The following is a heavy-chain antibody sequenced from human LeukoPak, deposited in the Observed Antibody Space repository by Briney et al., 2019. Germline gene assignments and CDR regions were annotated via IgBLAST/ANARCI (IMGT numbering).Heavy chain of an antibody. J-gene: IGHJ5*02. CDR1: GGSFSGYY. Sequence: SETLSLTCAVYGGSFSGYYWSWIRQPPGKGLEWIGEINHSGSTNYNPSLKSRVTISVDTTKNQFSLKLSSVTAADTAVYYCAXVTMIVVVNWFDPWGQGTLVTVSS. CDR3: AXVTMIVVVNWFDP. V-gene: IGHV4-34*01. CDR2: INHSGST. D-gene: IGHD3-22*01.